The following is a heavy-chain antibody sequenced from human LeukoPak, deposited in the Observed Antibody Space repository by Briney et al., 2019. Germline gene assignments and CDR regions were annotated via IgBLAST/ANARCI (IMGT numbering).Heavy chain of an antibody. J-gene: IGHJ6*02. CDR1: GGTFSSSA. Sequence: SVKVSCKTSGGTFSSSAITWVRQAPGQGLGWMGRIIPVLNITTYAQKFQGRVTITADTSTSTVYMELSSLRSEETAVYYCAKDQGLTAPPPYGLDVWGQGTTVIVTS. CDR3: AKDQGLTAPPPYGLDV. V-gene: IGHV1-69*04. D-gene: IGHD5-18*01. CDR2: IIPVLNIT.